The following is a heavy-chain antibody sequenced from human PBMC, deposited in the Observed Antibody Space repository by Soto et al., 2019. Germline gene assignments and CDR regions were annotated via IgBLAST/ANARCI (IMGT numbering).Heavy chain of an antibody. V-gene: IGHV3-33*01. CDR2: IWYDGSNK. D-gene: IGHD6-6*01. CDR3: ARDQYSSSSEVDY. J-gene: IGHJ4*02. Sequence: QVQLVESGGGVVQPGRSLRLSCAASGFTFSSYGMHWVRQAPGMGLEWVAVIWYDGSNKYYADSVKGRFTISRDNSKNTLYLQMNSLRAEDTAVYYCARDQYSSSSEVDYWGQGTLVTVSS. CDR1: GFTFSSYG.